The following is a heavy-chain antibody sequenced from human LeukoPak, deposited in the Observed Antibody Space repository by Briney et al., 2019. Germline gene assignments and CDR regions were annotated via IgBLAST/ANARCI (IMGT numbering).Heavy chain of an antibody. V-gene: IGHV3-23*01. J-gene: IGHJ4*02. D-gene: IGHD2-2*01. CDR3: AKGGSTAWTAAEY. CDR1: GFTFSSYA. Sequence: PGGSLRLSCAASGFTFSSYAMSWVRQAPGKGLEWISSISNDGRSTYYADSVKGRFTISRDNAKNTLSLRMNSLRADDTAVYYCAKGGSTAWTAAEYWGQGTLVTVSS. CDR2: ISNDGRST.